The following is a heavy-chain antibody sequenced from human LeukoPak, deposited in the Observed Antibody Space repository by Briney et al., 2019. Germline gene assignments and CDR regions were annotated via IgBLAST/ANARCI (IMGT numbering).Heavy chain of an antibody. Sequence: ASVKVSCKVSGYTLTELSMHWVRKAPGKGLEWMGAFDPEDGETIYAQKFQGRVTMTEDTSTDTAYMELSSLRSEDTAVYYCATVKGQLVQYNYYGMDVWGQGTTVTVSS. CDR2: FDPEDGET. J-gene: IGHJ6*02. CDR3: ATVKGQLVQYNYYGMDV. D-gene: IGHD6-6*01. CDR1: GYTLTELS. V-gene: IGHV1-24*01.